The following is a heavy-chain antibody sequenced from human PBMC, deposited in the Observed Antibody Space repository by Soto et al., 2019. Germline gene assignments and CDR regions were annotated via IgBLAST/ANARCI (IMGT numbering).Heavy chain of an antibody. CDR1: GFTFSTYT. Sequence: EVQVVESGGGLVKPGGSLRLSCVFSGFTFSTYTMNWVRQAPGKGLEWVSSINGRSNYVYYADSVKGRFTISRDNAKNSLYPQMNRLRADDTVIYYCAREGGVVGGSSAFDHCGLGALVTVSS. CDR2: INGRSNYV. D-gene: IGHD1-26*01. CDR3: AREGGVVGGSSAFDH. J-gene: IGHJ4*02. V-gene: IGHV3-21*01.